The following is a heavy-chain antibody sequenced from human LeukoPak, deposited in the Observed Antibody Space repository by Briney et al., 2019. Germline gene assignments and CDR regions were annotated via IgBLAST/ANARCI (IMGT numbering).Heavy chain of an antibody. CDR1: GGSISSYY. CDR3: ARADQAGINGY. J-gene: IGHJ4*02. D-gene: IGHD3-10*01. V-gene: IGHV4-59*01. CDR2: IYYSGST. Sequence: PSETLSLTCTVSGGSISSYYWSWIRQPPGKGLEWIGYIYYSGSTNYNPSLKSRVTISVDTSKNQFSLKLSSVTAADTAVYYCARADQAGINGYWGQGTLVTISS.